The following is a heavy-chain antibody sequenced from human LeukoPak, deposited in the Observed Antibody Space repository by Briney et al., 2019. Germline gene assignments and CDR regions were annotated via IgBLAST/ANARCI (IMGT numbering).Heavy chain of an antibody. CDR2: INTDGSST. J-gene: IGHJ4*02. CDR3: ARDREQLAAFDY. D-gene: IGHD6-6*01. Sequence: PGGSLRLSCAASGFSFSSYWMHWVRQAPGKGLVGVTRINTDGSSTSYADSVKGRFTSSRDNAKNTLYLQMSSLRAEDTAVYYCARDREQLAAFDYWGQGTLVTVSS. CDR1: GFSFSSYW. V-gene: IGHV3-74*01.